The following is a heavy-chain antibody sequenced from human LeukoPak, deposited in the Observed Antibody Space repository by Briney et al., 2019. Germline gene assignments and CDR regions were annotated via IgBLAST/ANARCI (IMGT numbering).Heavy chain of an antibody. V-gene: IGHV3-30*02. D-gene: IGHD3-3*01. J-gene: IGHJ3*01. CDR1: GFTFSSYG. Sequence: PGGSLRLSCSASGFTFSSYGMHWLRQAPGKGPQWVTFIRYDGSNTYYADSVKGRFTISRDNYNNTLYLQMNSLRAEDTAVYYCAKGGRAYYDFWSGLDAFDVWGQGTLVTVSS. CDR2: IRYDGSNT. CDR3: AKGGRAYYDFWSGLDAFDV.